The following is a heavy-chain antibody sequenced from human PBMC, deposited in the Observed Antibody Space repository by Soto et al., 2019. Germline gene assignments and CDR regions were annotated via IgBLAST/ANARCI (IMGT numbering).Heavy chain of an antibody. CDR2: IYYSGST. Sequence: PSETLSLTCTVSGGSITSSYWSWIRRPPGKGLEWIGYIYYSGSTNYNPSLKSRVTISVDTSKDQFSLKLSSVTAADTAVYYCARGLLESDAFGIWGQGTMVTVSS. CDR3: ARGLLESDAFGI. J-gene: IGHJ3*02. D-gene: IGHD3-22*01. CDR1: GGSITSSY. V-gene: IGHV4-59*01.